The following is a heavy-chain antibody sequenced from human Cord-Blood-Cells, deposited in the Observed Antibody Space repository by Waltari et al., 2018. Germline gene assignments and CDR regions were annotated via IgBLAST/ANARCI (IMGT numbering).Heavy chain of an antibody. CDR1: GFTFSSYW. J-gene: IGHJ4*02. CDR2: INSDGSSK. Sequence: EVQLVESGGGLVQPGGSLRLSCAASGFTFSSYWMHWVRQAPGKGLVWVSRINSDGSSKSYADSVKGRFTISRDNAKNTLYLQMNSLRAEDTAVYYCARVAVYGDVFDYWGQGTLVTVSS. CDR3: ARVAVYGDVFDY. D-gene: IGHD4-17*01. V-gene: IGHV3-74*01.